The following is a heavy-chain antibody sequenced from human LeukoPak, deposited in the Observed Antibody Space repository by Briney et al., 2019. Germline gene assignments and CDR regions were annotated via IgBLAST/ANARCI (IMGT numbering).Heavy chain of an antibody. CDR3: ARDGYYYGSGSLESYYYYYMDV. J-gene: IGHJ6*03. Sequence: GDSLRLSCAASGFTFSSDSMNWVRQAPGQGLEWVSSISCTSTSIYYADSVKGRFTISRDNAKNSLYLQMNSLRAEDTAVYYCARDGYYYGSGSLESYYYYYMDVWGKGTTVTVSS. V-gene: IGHV3-21*01. D-gene: IGHD3-10*01. CDR1: GFTFSSDS. CDR2: ISCTSTSI.